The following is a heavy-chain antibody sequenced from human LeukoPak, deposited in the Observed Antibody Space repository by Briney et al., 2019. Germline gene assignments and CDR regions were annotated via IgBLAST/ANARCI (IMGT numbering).Heavy chain of an antibody. CDR1: GYSISSGYY. D-gene: IGHD3-16*01. J-gene: IGHJ4*02. Sequence: PSETLSLTCTVSGYSISSGYYWGWIRQPPGKGLEWIGSISHIGSTYYNPSLTSRVTISLDTSKNQFSLELSAVTAADTAVYYCASWGYSFDYWGQGTLVTVSS. CDR2: ISHIGST. CDR3: ASWGYSFDY. V-gene: IGHV4-38-2*02.